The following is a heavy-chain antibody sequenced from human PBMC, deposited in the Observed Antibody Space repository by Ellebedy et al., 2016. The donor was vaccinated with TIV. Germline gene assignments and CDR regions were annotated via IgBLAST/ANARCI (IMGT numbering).Heavy chain of an antibody. CDR2: INHSGST. CDR3: ARKRRTAPFDY. J-gene: IGHJ4*02. CDR1: GGSFSGYY. V-gene: IGHV4-34*01. Sequence: SETLSLTXAVYGGSFSGYYWSWIRQPPGKGLEWIGEINHSGSTNYNPSLKSRVTISVDTSKNQFSLKLSSVTAADTAVYYCARKRRTAPFDYWGQGTLVTVSS.